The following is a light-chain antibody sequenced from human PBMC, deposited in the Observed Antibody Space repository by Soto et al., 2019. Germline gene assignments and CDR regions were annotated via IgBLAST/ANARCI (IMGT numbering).Light chain of an antibody. Sequence: DFQMPQSHSTLSASVGDRVTITCRASQSISSWLAWYQQKPGKAPKLLIYKTFSLESGVPSRFSGSGSGTEFTSTISSLQPDDFATYYCQQYYSYSSTFGQGTKLEIK. V-gene: IGKV1-5*03. CDR3: QQYYSYSST. CDR1: QSISSW. CDR2: KTF. J-gene: IGKJ2*01.